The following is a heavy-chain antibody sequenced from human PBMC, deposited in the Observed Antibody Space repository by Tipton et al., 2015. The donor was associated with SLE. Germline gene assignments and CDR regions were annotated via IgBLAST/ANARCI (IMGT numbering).Heavy chain of an antibody. D-gene: IGHD1-7*01. CDR3: ARRYNWNYKDYFDY. J-gene: IGHJ4*02. Sequence: TLSLTCTVSGASISSGSYYWNWIRQPAGKGLEWIGRVYSSGTTNYNSSLKSRVTISVDTSKNQLSLKLSSVTAADTAVYYCARRYNWNYKDYFDYWGQGTPVTVSS. CDR1: GASISSGSYY. V-gene: IGHV4-61*02. CDR2: VYSSGTT.